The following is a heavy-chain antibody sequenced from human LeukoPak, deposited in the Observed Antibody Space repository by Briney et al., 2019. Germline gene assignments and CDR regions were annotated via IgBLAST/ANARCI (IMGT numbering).Heavy chain of an antibody. Sequence: GGSLRLSCAASGFTFSSYWLSWVRQAPGKGLEWVANIKQDGSERYYVDSVKGRFTISRDNAKNSLYLQMNSLRAEDTAVYYCARGWSGYSYYYYYGMDVWGQGTTVTVSS. V-gene: IGHV3-7*01. CDR1: GFTFSSYW. D-gene: IGHD3-3*01. CDR2: IKQDGSER. CDR3: ARGWSGYSYYYYYGMDV. J-gene: IGHJ6*02.